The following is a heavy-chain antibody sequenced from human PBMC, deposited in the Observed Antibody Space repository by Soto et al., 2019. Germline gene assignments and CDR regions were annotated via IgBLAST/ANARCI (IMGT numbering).Heavy chain of an antibody. V-gene: IGHV4-34*01. CDR1: GGSFSGYY. CDR2: INHSGST. D-gene: IGHD5-18*01. J-gene: IGHJ4*02. Sequence: SETLSLTCAVYGGSFSGYYWSWIRQPPGKGLEWIGEINHSGSTNYNPSLKSRVTISVDTSKNQFSLKLSSVTAADTAVYYCARGRHRYSYGLPNFWGQGTLVTVSS. CDR3: ARGRHRYSYGLPNF.